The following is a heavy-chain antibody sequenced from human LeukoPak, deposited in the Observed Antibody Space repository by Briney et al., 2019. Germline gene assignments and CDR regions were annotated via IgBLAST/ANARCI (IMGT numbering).Heavy chain of an antibody. Sequence: SETLSLTCTVSGGAISSSSYYRGWIRQPPGKGLEWIGSIYYSGSTYYNPSLKSRVTISVDTSKNQFSLKLSSVTAADTAVYYCARQWLVPGYFDYWGQGTLVTVSS. V-gene: IGHV4-39*01. CDR1: GGAISSSSYY. CDR3: ARQWLVPGYFDY. CDR2: IYYSGST. J-gene: IGHJ4*02. D-gene: IGHD6-19*01.